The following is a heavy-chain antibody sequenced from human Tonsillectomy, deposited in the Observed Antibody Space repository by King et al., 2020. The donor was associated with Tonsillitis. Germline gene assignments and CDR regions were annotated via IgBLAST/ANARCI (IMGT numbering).Heavy chain of an antibody. Sequence: VQLQQWGAGLLKPSETLSLTCAVYGGSFSGYYWSWIRQPPGKGLEWIGEINHSGSTNYNPSLKSRVTILIDTSKNQLSLKLNSVTAADTAVYYCARGEGSPLDYRGQGTLVTVSS. CDR1: GGSFSGYY. V-gene: IGHV4-34*01. J-gene: IGHJ4*02. CDR2: INHSGST. CDR3: ARGEGSPLDY.